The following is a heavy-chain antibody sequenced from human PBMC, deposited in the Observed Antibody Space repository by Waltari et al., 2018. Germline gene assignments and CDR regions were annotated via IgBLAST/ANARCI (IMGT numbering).Heavy chain of an antibody. CDR2: ISSSSSTI. CDR3: ARVAIFGVVIIPDY. J-gene: IGHJ4*02. V-gene: IGHV3-48*04. D-gene: IGHD3-3*01. Sequence: EVQLVESGGGLVQPGGSLRLSCAASGFTFSSYSMNWVRQAPGKGLEWVSYISSSSSTIYYADSVKGRSTIARDNAKNSLYLQMNSLRAEDTAVYYCARVAIFGVVIIPDYWGQGTLVTVSS. CDR1: GFTFSSYS.